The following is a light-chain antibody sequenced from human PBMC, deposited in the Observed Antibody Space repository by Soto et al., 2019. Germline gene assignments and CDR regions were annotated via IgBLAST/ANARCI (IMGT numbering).Light chain of an antibody. Sequence: QSALTQPASVSGSPGQSITISCTGTSSDIGGYNFVSWYQQHPGKAPKLMISNISHRPSGVSDRFSGSKSGSTASLTISGLQAEEEAEYYCCSYIRVSTLAVFGTGTKLTVL. V-gene: IGLV2-14*03. J-gene: IGLJ1*01. CDR2: NIS. CDR1: SSDIGGYNF. CDR3: CSYIRVSTLAV.